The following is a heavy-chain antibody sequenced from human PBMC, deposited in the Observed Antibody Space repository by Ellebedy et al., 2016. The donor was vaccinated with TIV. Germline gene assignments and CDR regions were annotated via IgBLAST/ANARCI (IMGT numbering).Heavy chain of an antibody. D-gene: IGHD2-15*01. CDR2: ISDSSSYI. V-gene: IGHV3-21*01. CDR3: ARADTGYCDSTRCFLDLDY. Sequence: GESLKISXAASDFTFSMFTMSWVRQAPGKGLEWVASISDSSSYIYYADSVKGRFTISRDNAQYSLFLYMNSLRAEDTAVYYCARADTGYCDSTRCFLDLDYWGQGTLVTVSS. J-gene: IGHJ4*02. CDR1: DFTFSMFT.